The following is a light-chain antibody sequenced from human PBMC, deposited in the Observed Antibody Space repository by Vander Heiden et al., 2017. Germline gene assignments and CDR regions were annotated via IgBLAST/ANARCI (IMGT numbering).Light chain of an antibody. Sequence: DIVMTQSPDSLAVSLGERATINCKSSQSVLYSSNNKNYLAWYQQKPGQPPKLLIYWASTRESGVPDRFSGSGSGTDFTLTISSLQAEDVAVYYCHQYDSTPWTFGQGTKVEIK. CDR2: WAS. J-gene: IGKJ1*01. CDR1: QSVLYSSNNKNY. V-gene: IGKV4-1*01. CDR3: HQYDSTPWT.